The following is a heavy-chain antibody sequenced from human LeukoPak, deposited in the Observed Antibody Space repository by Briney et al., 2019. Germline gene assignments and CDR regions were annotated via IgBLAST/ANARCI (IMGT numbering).Heavy chain of an antibody. D-gene: IGHD6-19*01. V-gene: IGHV1-46*01. CDR1: GYTFTSYY. CDR2: INPSGGST. J-gene: IGHJ4*02. CDR3: ARSALPPVAGTEFDY. Sequence: GASVNVSCKASGYTFTSYYMHWVRQAPGQGLEWMGIINPSGGSTSYAQKFQGRVTMTRDTSTSTVYMELSSLRSEDTAVYYCARSALPPVAGTEFDYWGQGTLVTVSS.